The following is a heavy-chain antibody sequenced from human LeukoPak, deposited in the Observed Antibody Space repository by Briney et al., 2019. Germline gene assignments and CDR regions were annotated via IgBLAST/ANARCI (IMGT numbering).Heavy chain of an antibody. D-gene: IGHD2-8*02. CDR3: ATYRQVLLPFES. Sequence: TGGSLRLSCAASGFSFRSHGMNWVRQAPGKGLEWVSGISPRGDITYYKDSVRGRFTISRDNFKNTVSLQLNSLRAEDTAIYYCATYRQVLLPFESWGQGTLVTVSP. V-gene: IGHV3-23*01. J-gene: IGHJ4*02. CDR2: ISPRGDIT. CDR1: GFSFRSHG.